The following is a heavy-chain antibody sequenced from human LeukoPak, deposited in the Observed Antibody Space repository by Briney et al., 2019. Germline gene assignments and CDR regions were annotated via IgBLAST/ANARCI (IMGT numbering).Heavy chain of an antibody. V-gene: IGHV4-39*01. CDR2: IYYSGST. J-gene: IGHJ4*02. CDR1: GGSISSSSYY. Sequence: SETLSLTCTVSGGSISSSSYYWGWIRQPPGKGLEWIGSIYYSGSTYYNPSLKSRVTISVDTSKNQFSLKLSSVTAADTAAYYCARQQWLNHFDYWGQGTLVTVSS. D-gene: IGHD6-19*01. CDR3: ARQQWLNHFDY.